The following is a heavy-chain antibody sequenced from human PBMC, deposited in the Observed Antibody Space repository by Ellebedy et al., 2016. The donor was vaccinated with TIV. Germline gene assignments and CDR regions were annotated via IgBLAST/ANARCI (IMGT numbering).Heavy chain of an antibody. CDR1: GGSISSGDYY. D-gene: IGHD6-13*01. J-gene: IGHJ6*03. Sequence: SETLSLXXTVSGGSISSGDYYWSWIRQPPGKGLEWIGYIYYSGSTYYNPSLKSRVTISVDTSKNQFSLKLSSVTAADTAVYYCARDRGSSWYRPGFPRTPDYYYYMDVWGKGTTVTVSS. CDR3: ARDRGSSWYRPGFPRTPDYYYYMDV. V-gene: IGHV4-30-4*01. CDR2: IYYSGST.